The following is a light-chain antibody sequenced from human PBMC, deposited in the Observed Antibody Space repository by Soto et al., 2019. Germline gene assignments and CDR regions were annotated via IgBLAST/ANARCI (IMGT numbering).Light chain of an antibody. J-gene: IGKJ1*01. Sequence: DTEMTQSRSTRSACVGDRVTINCRASQSTSSYVAWYQQKPGKAPKLLIYQASSLENGVPSRFSGSGSGTEFSLTICSLPPYDFATYYGQPYRSHSTLGQGTKVDI. CDR1: QSTSSY. CDR2: QAS. CDR3: QPYRSHST. V-gene: IGKV1-5*03.